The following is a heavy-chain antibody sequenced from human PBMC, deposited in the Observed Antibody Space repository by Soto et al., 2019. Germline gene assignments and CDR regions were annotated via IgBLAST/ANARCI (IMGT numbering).Heavy chain of an antibody. V-gene: IGHV1-69*04. Sequence: QVQLXXXXAEVKXXXXXXKVSCKASGDTFSFYSINWVRQAPGLGLEWMGRVNPILSMSNYAQRFQGRVTMTADKSTSTAYMELSGLRSEDTAMYYCATSYGSGYRAFDYWGQGALVTVSS. CDR1: GDTFSFYS. CDR3: ATSYGSGYRAFDY. D-gene: IGHD3-10*01. J-gene: IGHJ4*02. CDR2: VNPILSMS.